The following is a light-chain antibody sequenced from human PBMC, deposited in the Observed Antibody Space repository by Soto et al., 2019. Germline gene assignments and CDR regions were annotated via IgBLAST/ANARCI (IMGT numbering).Light chain of an antibody. CDR1: SSDVGLYNL. Sequence: QSALTQPASVSGSPGQSITISCTGTSSDVGLYNLVSWYQQLPGKAPKLIIYEVNERPSGISDRFSGSKSGNTAPLTISGLQDEDEADYYCCSYVGSSILMFGGGTKLTVL. CDR2: EVN. V-gene: IGLV2-23*02. J-gene: IGLJ3*02. CDR3: CSYVGSSILM.